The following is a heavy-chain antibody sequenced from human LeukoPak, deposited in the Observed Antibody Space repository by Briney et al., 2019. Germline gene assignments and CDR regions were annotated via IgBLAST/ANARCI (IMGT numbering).Heavy chain of an antibody. CDR2: INPNSGGT. V-gene: IGHV1-2*02. CDR1: GYTFTGYY. CDR3: ARGDGSGYLADY. J-gene: IGHJ4*02. D-gene: IGHD3-10*01. Sequence: ASVKVSCKASGYTFTGYYMRWVRQAPGQGLEWMGWINPNSGGTNYAQKFQGRVTMTRDTSISTAYMELSRLRSDDTAVYYCARGDGSGYLADYRGQGTLVTVSS.